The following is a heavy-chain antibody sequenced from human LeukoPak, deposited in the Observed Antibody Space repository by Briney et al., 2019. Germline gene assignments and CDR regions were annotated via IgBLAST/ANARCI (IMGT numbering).Heavy chain of an antibody. Sequence: GASVNVSCKASGYTFTGYYMHWVRQAPGQGLEWMGWINPILGIANYAQKFQGRVTITADKSTSTAYMELNSLRAEDTAVYYCARDFEAVAVWGFDYWGQGTLVTVSS. V-gene: IGHV1-69*10. J-gene: IGHJ4*02. CDR2: INPILGIA. CDR3: ARDFEAVAVWGFDY. D-gene: IGHD6-19*01. CDR1: GYTFTGYY.